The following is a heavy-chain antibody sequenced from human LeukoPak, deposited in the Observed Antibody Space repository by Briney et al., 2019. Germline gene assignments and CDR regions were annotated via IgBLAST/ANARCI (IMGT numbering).Heavy chain of an antibody. CDR3: ARGVSGGSHNIPTLGAAFDI. CDR2: ISSSSSTI. J-gene: IGHJ3*02. D-gene: IGHD1-26*01. V-gene: IGHV3-48*01. CDR1: GFTFSSYS. Sequence: GGSLRLSCAASGFTFSSYSMNWVRQAPGKGLEWVSYISSSSSTIYYADSVKGRFTISRDNAKNSLYLQMNSLRAEDTAVYYCARGVSGGSHNIPTLGAAFDIWGQGTMVTVSS.